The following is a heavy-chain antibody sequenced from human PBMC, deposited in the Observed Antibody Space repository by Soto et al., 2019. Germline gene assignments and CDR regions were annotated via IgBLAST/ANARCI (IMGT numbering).Heavy chain of an antibody. CDR3: ARVSNAYGGNGAFDY. J-gene: IGHJ4*02. V-gene: IGHV4-59*01. D-gene: IGHD4-17*01. Sequence: QVQLQESGPGLVKPSETLSLTCTVSGGSISGFYWILIRQSPGKGLEWIGYIYYIGNTNYNPSLKSRVTISVDPSTNQFSLNLSSVTAADTAVYYCARVSNAYGGNGAFDYWGQGTVVTVAS. CDR1: GGSISGFY. CDR2: IYYIGNT.